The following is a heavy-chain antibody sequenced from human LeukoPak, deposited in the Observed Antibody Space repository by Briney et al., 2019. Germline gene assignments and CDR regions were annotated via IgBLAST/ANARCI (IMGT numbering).Heavy chain of an antibody. V-gene: IGHV3-15*01. Sequence: PGGSLRLSCAASGFTFSNAWMSWVRQAPGKGLEWVGRIKSKTDGGTTDYAATVKVRFTISRDDSKNTLYLQIHSLKTEDTAVYYCTTRTPRAVYSGYDYEDYWGQGTLVTVSS. J-gene: IGHJ4*02. CDR3: TTRTPRAVYSGYDYEDY. CDR2: IKSKTDGGTT. D-gene: IGHD5-12*01. CDR1: GFTFSNAW.